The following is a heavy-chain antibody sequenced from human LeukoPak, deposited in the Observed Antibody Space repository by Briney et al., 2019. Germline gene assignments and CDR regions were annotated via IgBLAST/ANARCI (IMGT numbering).Heavy chain of an antibody. CDR2: IYSSDNT. CDR3: AGRRVLDASFDY. D-gene: IGHD3-16*01. Sequence: PGGSLRLSCAASGFTFSSFGMHWVRQAPGKGLEWVSVIYSSDNTYYIDSVKGRFTISRDNSKNTLYLQMNSLRAEDTAVYYCAGRRVLDASFDYWGQGTLVTVSS. J-gene: IGHJ4*02. CDR1: GFTFSSFG. V-gene: IGHV3-66*02.